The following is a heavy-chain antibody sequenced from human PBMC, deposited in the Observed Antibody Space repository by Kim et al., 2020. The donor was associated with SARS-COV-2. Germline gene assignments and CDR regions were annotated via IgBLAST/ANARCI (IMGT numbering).Heavy chain of an antibody. CDR3: ARVTVAWQGSGSPFGD. CDR1: GYTFSSYG. CDR2: ISTYTGDT. V-gene: IGHV1-18*04. J-gene: IGHJ1*01. D-gene: IGHD3-10*01. Sequence: ASVKVSCKASGYTFSSYGISWVRQAPGQGLEWVGWISTYTGDTNYAQNFQDRVTMTTDTSTSTAYMELRSLRSDDTAVYYCARVTVAWQGSGSPFGDWGQ.